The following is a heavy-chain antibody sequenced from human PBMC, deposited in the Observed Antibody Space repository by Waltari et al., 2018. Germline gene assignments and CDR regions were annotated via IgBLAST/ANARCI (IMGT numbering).Heavy chain of an antibody. V-gene: IGHV4-34*01. J-gene: IGHJ4*02. Sequence: QVQLKQWGAGLLKISETLSLTCEVSGGSFTTNYWSWIRQSPGKGLEWIGEIYHTGSHNYNPSLQNRVTISVDRSKSLFSLEVTSITAAYAAIYYCARVKSGFDSWGQGTVVTVSS. CDR2: IYHTGSH. CDR1: GGSFTTNY. CDR3: ARVKSGFDS.